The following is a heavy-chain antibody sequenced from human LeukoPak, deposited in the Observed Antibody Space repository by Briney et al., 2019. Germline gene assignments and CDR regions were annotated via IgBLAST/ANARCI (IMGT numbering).Heavy chain of an antibody. CDR3: ARDQIQPTDTYYYYYYMDV. Sequence: GGSLRLSCAASGFTFSSYSMNWVRQAPGKGLEWVSSISSSSNYIYYADSVKGRFTISRDNAKNSLYLQMNSLRAEDTAVYYCARDQIQPTDTYYYYYYMDVWGKGTTVTVSS. V-gene: IGHV3-21*01. J-gene: IGHJ6*03. CDR2: ISSSSNYI. CDR1: GFTFSSYS.